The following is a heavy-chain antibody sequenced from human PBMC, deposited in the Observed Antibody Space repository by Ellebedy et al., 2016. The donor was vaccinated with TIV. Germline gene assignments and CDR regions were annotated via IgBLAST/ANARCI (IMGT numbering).Heavy chain of an antibody. CDR2: ISQSGIT. D-gene: IGHD3-3*01. CDR1: GGTFSGYY. CDR3: ARVMGNYDFSSDSSGWFDT. Sequence: MPSETLSLTCDIYGGTFSGYYWSWIRQSPGKGLEWIGVISQSGITKYNPSLKSRVTISVDTSKNQFSLKLTSVTAADTALYYCARVMGNYDFSSDSSGWFDTWGQGTLVTVSS. V-gene: IGHV4-34*01. J-gene: IGHJ5*02.